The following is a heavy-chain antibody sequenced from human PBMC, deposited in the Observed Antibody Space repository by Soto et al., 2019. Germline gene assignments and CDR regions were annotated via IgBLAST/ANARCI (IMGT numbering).Heavy chain of an antibody. J-gene: IGHJ4*02. V-gene: IGHV1-18*01. CDR3: ARARDIAAAGTTDY. D-gene: IGHD6-13*01. CDR1: GYTFTSYG. Sequence: ASVKVSCKASGYTFTSYGISWVRQAPGQGLEWMGWISAYNGNTNYAQKLQGRVTMTTDTSTSTAYMELRSLRSDDTAVYYCARARDIAAAGTTDYWGQGTLVTVSS. CDR2: ISAYNGNT.